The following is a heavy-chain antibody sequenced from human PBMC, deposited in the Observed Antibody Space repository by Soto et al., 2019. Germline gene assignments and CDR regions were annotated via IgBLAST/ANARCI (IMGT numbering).Heavy chain of an antibody. Sequence: PSETLSLTCTVSGDSISNSKYYWGWIRQPPGKGLEWIANIYYSGITYCNPSLKSRVAISVDTSKNQFSLKLSSVTAADTAVYYCARVWGGAFDIWGQGTMVT. V-gene: IGHV4-39*07. CDR2: IYYSGIT. CDR1: GDSISNSKYY. J-gene: IGHJ3*02. CDR3: ARVWGGAFDI. D-gene: IGHD3-10*01.